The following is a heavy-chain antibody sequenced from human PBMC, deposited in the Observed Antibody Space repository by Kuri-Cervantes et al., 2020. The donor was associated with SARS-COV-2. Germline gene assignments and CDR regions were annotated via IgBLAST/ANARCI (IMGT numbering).Heavy chain of an antibody. J-gene: IGHJ4*02. CDR2: ISYDGSNK. CDR3: AKDDILTGYTPLWY. V-gene: IGHV3-30-3*01. Sequence: GESLKISCAASGFTFSSYAMHWVRQAPGKGLEWVAVISYDGSNKYYADSVKGRFTISRDNSKNTLYLQMNSLRAEDTAVYYCAKDDILTGYTPLWYWGQGTLVTVSS. D-gene: IGHD3-9*01. CDR1: GFTFSSYA.